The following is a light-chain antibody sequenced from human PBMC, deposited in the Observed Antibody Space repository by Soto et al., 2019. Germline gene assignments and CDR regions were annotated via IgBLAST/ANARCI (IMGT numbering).Light chain of an antibody. J-gene: IGKJ1*01. CDR3: HQYGSSPAT. V-gene: IGKV3-20*01. Sequence: EIVVSQSPPTPYVSPAERATTSCSASQGGSSNLAWYQQKPGQAPRLLIYGATSRATGIPDRFSGSGSGTDFTLTISRLEPEDYAVYYCHQYGSSPATFGQGTKVDIK. CDR2: GAT. CDR1: QGGSSN.